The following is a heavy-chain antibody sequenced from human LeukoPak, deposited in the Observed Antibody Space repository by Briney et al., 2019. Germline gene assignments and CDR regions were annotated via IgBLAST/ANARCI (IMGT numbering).Heavy chain of an antibody. Sequence: SETLSLTCTVSGGSISSGGYYWSWIRQHPGKGLEWIGYIYYSGSTYYNPSLKSRVTISVGTSKNQFSLKLSSVTAADTAVYYCARDPGHYYGSGSYYYYYGMDVWGKGTTVTVSS. CDR3: ARDPGHYYGSGSYYYYYGMDV. V-gene: IGHV4-31*03. D-gene: IGHD3-10*01. J-gene: IGHJ6*04. CDR2: IYYSGST. CDR1: GGSISSGGYY.